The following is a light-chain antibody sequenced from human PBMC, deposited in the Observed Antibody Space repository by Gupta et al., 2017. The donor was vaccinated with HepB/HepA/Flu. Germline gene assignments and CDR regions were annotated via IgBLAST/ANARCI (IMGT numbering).Light chain of an antibody. V-gene: IGKV3-20*01. CDR1: QSVSSSY. CDR3: QQYGSSRT. Sequence: EIVLTQSPGTLSLSPGERATLSCRASQSVSSSYLAWYQQKPGQAPRLLIYGASSRATGIPDRFSGSGSGTDLTLTISRLEPEDFAVYYCQQYGSSRTFGQGTKVEIK. J-gene: IGKJ1*01. CDR2: GAS.